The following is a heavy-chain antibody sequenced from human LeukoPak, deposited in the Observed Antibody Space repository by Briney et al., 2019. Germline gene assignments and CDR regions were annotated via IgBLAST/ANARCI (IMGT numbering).Heavy chain of an antibody. CDR1: GYTLNELS. V-gene: IGHV1-24*01. D-gene: IGHD2-15*01. Sequence: ASVKVSCKVSGYTLNELSMHWVRQAPGKGLEWMGGFDPEDGETIYAQKFQGRVTMTEDTSTDTAYMELSSLRSEDTAVYYCATWVVAATGDYYFDYWGQGTLVTVSS. CDR2: FDPEDGET. CDR3: ATWVVAATGDYYFDY. J-gene: IGHJ4*02.